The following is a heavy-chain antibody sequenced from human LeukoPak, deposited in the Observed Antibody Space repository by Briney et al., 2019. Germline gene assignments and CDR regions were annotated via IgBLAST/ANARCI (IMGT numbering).Heavy chain of an antibody. CDR3: TRDAGCGGDCYSPTVPLDY. CDR2: IRSKAYGGTT. D-gene: IGHD2-21*02. J-gene: IGHJ4*02. CDR1: GFTFGDYA. V-gene: IGHV3-49*03. Sequence: GGSLRLSCTASGFTFGDYAMSWFRQAPGKGLEWVGFIRSKAYGGTTEYAASVKGRFTISRDDSKSIAYLQMNSLKTEDTAVYYCTRDAGCGGDCYSPTVPLDYWGQGTLVTVSS.